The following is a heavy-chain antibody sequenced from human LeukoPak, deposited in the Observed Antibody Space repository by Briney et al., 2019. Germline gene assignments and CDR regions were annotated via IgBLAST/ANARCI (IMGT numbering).Heavy chain of an antibody. CDR3: AKVGSVVVVPAAISH. Sequence: GGSLRLSCAASGFTFSSYGMHWVRQAPGKGLEWVAFIRYDGSNKYYADSVKGRFAISRDNSKNTLYLQMNSLRAEDTAVYYCAKVGSVVVVPAAISHWGQGTLVTVSS. V-gene: IGHV3-30*02. CDR2: IRYDGSNK. D-gene: IGHD2-2*01. CDR1: GFTFSSYG. J-gene: IGHJ4*02.